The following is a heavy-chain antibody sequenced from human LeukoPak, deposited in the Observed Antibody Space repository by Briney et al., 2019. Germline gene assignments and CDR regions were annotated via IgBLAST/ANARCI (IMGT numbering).Heavy chain of an antibody. Sequence: PGGSLRLSCAASGFTFEDYTMHWVRQAPGKTLEWVSLISWDGTPYYRDSVKGRFSISRDNSKNSLYLQMDTLRSEDTAFYYCVKDLSYESSGYVFDYWGQGTLVIVSS. CDR2: ISWDGTP. CDR3: VKDLSYESSGYVFDY. CDR1: GFTFEDYT. J-gene: IGHJ4*02. V-gene: IGHV3-43*01. D-gene: IGHD3-22*01.